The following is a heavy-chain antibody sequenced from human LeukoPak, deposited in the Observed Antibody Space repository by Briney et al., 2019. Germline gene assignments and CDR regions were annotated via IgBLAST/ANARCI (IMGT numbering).Heavy chain of an antibody. CDR2: INHSGST. CDR3: ARELVSHHYYYYYMDV. J-gene: IGHJ6*03. CDR1: GYSISSGYY. Sequence: PSETLSLTCTVSGYSISSGYYWSWIRQPPGKGLEWIGEINHSGSTNYNPSLKSRVTISVDTSKNQFSLKLSSVTAADTAVYYCARELVSHHYYYYYMDVWGKGTTVTVSS. V-gene: IGHV4-38-2*02.